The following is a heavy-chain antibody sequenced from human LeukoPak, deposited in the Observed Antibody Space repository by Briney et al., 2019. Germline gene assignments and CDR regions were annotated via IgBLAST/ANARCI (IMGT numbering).Heavy chain of an antibody. CDR1: GFTFSYFW. J-gene: IGHJ4*02. Sequence: GGSLRLSCAASGFTFSYFWMSWVRQAPGKGLEWVANINLDGTERHYVDSVKGRFTISRDNARKSPYLQMNSLRDEDTAVYYCARDNVGATPFDYWGQGTLVTVSS. D-gene: IGHD1-26*01. V-gene: IGHV3-7*05. CDR3: ARDNVGATPFDY. CDR2: INLDGTER.